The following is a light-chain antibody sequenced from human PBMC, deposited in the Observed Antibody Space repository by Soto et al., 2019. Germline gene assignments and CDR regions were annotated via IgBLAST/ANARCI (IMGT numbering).Light chain of an antibody. CDR1: QSINSW. J-gene: IGKJ1*01. CDR3: LQHNSYPRT. CDR2: DAS. V-gene: IGKV1-5*01. Sequence: DIQMTQSPSTLSASVGDRVTVTCRASQSINSWLAWYQQKPGKAPKLLIYDASSLQSGVPSRFTGSGFGTEFTLTISSLQPEDFATYYCLQHNSYPRTFGQGTKVDIK.